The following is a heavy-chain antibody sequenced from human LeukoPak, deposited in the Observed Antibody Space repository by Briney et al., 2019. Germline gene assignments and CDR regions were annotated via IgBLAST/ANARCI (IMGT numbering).Heavy chain of an antibody. D-gene: IGHD3-10*01. J-gene: IGHJ5*02. CDR3: ARNLVRGVTFGFDP. Sequence: PSETLSLTCTVSGGSISSGGYYWSWIRQHPGKGLEWIGYIYYSGSTYYNPSLKSRVTISVDTSKNQFSLKLSSVTAADTAVYYCARNLVRGVTFGFDPWGQGTLVTVSS. CDR1: GGSISSGGYY. V-gene: IGHV4-31*03. CDR2: IYYSGST.